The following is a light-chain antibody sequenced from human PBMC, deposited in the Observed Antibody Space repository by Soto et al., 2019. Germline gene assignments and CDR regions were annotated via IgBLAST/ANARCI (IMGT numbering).Light chain of an antibody. J-gene: IGKJ4*01. CDR1: QSVSSY. V-gene: IGKV3-11*01. CDR3: QQRSNCL. CDR2: DAS. Sequence: PGERATLSCRASQSVSSYLAWYQQKPGQAPRLLIYDASNRATGIPARFSGSGSGTDFTLTISSLEPEDFAVYYCQQRSNCLFGGGTKVEIK.